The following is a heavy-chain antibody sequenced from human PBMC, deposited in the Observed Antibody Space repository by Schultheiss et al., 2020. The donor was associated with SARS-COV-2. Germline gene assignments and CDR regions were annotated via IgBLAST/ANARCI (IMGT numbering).Heavy chain of an antibody. CDR2: INRSGST. D-gene: IGHD1-14*01. J-gene: IGHJ5*02. Sequence: SQTLSLTCAVYGGSFSGYYWSWIRQPPGKGLEWIGEINRSGSTNYNPSLKSRVTISVDTSKNQFSLKLSSVTAADTAVYYCARDKFRTTSGPWFDPWGQGTLVTVSS. CDR3: ARDKFRTTSGPWFDP. V-gene: IGHV4-34*01. CDR1: GGSFSGYY.